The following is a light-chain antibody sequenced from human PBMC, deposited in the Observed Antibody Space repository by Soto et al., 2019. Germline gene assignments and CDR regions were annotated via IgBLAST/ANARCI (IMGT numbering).Light chain of an antibody. CDR3: QSSDETGNYYL. CDR2: KDS. Sequence: SYELTQTPSVSVSPGQTARITCSGDELSKQYVYWYQQKPGQAPVLVIYKDSERASGIPERFSASSSGTTVTLTISGVRAEDEADSYCQSSDETGNYYLFGTGTKVTV. J-gene: IGLJ1*01. CDR1: ELSKQY. V-gene: IGLV3-25*02.